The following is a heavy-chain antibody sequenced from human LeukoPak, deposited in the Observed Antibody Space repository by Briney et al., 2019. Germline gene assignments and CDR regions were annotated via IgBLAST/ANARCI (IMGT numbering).Heavy chain of an antibody. V-gene: IGHV3-48*04. D-gene: IGHD3-22*01. J-gene: IGHJ4*02. CDR3: ARDGLYYYDSSGHFDY. CDR1: GFTFSSYT. CDR2: ISSSSSTI. Sequence: GGSLRLSCAASGFTFSSYTMNWVRQAPGKGLEWVSYISSSSSTIYYADSVKGRFTISRDNAKNSLYLQMYSLRAEDTAVYYCARDGLYYYDSSGHFDYWGQGTLVTVSS.